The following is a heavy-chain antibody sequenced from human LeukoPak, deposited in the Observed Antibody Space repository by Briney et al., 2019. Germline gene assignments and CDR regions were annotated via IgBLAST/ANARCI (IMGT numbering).Heavy chain of an antibody. D-gene: IGHD3-22*01. CDR3: ARDSYYYDSSGPQG. CDR2: ISSSSSYI. V-gene: IGHV3-21*01. CDR1: GFTFSSYS. J-gene: IGHJ4*02. Sequence: GGSLRLSCVASGFTFSSYSMNWVRQAPGKGLEWVSSISSSSSYIYYADSVKGRFTISRDNAKNSPYLQMNSLRAEDTAVYYCARDSYYYDSSGPQGWGQGTLVTVSS.